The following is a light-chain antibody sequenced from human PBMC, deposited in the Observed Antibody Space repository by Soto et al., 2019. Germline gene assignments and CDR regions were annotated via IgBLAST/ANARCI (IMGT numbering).Light chain of an antibody. CDR3: QQFNSYPIT. CDR1: QDIRGA. Sequence: AIQLTQSPSSLSASVGDRVTITCRASQDIRGALAWYQQKPGKAPKILLYDVSTLESVVPSRFSGSGSGTDFTLTISSLQPVDFATYYWQQFNSYPITFGQGTRLEIK. CDR2: DVS. V-gene: IGKV1-13*02. J-gene: IGKJ5*01.